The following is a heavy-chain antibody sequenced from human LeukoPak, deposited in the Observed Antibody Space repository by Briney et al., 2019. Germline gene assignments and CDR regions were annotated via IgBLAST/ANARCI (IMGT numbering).Heavy chain of an antibody. Sequence: PGGSLRLSCAASGFTFDNYAMTWVRQAPGKGLEWVSTISNTGGSTYYADSVKGRFTITRDNSTNTLYLQMNSLRAEDTAVYYCATTSGGYALTISFDSCGQGTLVTVSS. CDR1: GFTFDNYA. CDR2: ISNTGGST. V-gene: IGHV3-23*01. CDR3: ATTSGGYALTISFDS. J-gene: IGHJ4*02. D-gene: IGHD3-10*01.